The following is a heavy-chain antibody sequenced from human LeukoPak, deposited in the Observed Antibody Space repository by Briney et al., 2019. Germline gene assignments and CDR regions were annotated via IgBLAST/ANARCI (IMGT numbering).Heavy chain of an antibody. CDR3: ARGRYYYGSGSYYKRPYYYYYYMDV. D-gene: IGHD3-10*01. CDR2: IYHSGST. J-gene: IGHJ6*03. V-gene: IGHV4-38-2*02. CDR1: GYSISSGYY. Sequence: SEILSLTCTVSGYSISSGYYWGWIRQPRGKGLEWIGSIYHSGSTYYNPSLKSRVTISVDTSKNQFSLKLSSVTAADTAVYYCARGRYYYGSGSYYKRPYYYYYYMDVWGKGTTVTVSS.